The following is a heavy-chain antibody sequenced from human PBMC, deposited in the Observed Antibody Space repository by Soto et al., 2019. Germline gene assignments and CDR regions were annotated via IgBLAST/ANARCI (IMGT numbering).Heavy chain of an antibody. CDR3: AVSSGYYYYYGMDV. CDR2: IDPSDSYT. J-gene: IGHJ6*02. D-gene: IGHD3-22*01. Sequence: LKISCKGSGYSFTSYWISWVRQMPGKGLEWMGRIDPSDSYTNYSPSFQGHVTISADKSISTAYLQWSSLKASDTAMYYCAVSSGYYYYYGMDVWGQGTTVTVSS. CDR1: GYSFTSYW. V-gene: IGHV5-10-1*01.